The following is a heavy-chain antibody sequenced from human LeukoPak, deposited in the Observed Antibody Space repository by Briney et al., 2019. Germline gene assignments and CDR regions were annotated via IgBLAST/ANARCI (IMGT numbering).Heavy chain of an antibody. CDR3: ARAPCSGYGSTRCYIHNWFDP. CDR1: GGTFSSYA. J-gene: IGHJ5*02. Sequence: SVKVSCKASGGTFSSYAISWVRQAPGQGLEWMGRIIPILGIANYAQKFQGRVTITADKSTSTAYMELSSLRSEDTAVYYCARAPCSGYGSTRCYIHNWFDPWGQGTLVTVSS. V-gene: IGHV1-69*04. CDR2: IIPILGIA. D-gene: IGHD5-12*01.